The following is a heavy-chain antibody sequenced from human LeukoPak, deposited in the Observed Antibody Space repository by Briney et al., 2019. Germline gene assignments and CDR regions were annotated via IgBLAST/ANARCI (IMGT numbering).Heavy chain of an antibody. J-gene: IGHJ4*02. CDR2: ISGSGAST. Sequence: GGSLRLSCLTSGFNLSTNAMSWVRQAPGKGLEWISGISGSGASTYYADSVKGRFTISRDDSRNTLYLQMNSLRGDDTAVYYCAKDVGKWESLHFFDYWGQGTLVTVSS. CDR1: GFNLSTNA. V-gene: IGHV3-23*01. CDR3: AKDVGKWESLHFFDY. D-gene: IGHD1-26*01.